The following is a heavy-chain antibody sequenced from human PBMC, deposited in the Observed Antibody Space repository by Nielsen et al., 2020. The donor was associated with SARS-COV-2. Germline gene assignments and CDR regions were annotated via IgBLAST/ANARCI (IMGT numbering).Heavy chain of an antibody. CDR2: IYSGGST. V-gene: IGHV3-53*05. D-gene: IGHD2-15*01. J-gene: IGHJ4*02. Sequence: WIRQPPGKGLEWVSVIYSGGSTYYADSVKGRFTISRDNSKNTLYLQMNSLRAEDTAVYYCAKDFVGYCSGGSCYSVSMDYWGQGTLVTVSS. CDR3: AKDFVGYCSGGSCYSVSMDY.